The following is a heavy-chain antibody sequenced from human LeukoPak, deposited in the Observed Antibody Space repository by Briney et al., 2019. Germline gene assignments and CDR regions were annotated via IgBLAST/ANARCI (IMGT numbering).Heavy chain of an antibody. CDR3: AKDIASGGWGVIDY. V-gene: IGHV3-9*01. CDR1: GFTFDDYA. J-gene: IGHJ4*02. CDR2: ISWNSGSI. Sequence: GGSLRLSCAASGFTFDDYAMHWVRQAPGKGLEWVSGISWNSGSIGYADSVKGRFTISRDNAKNSLHLQMNSLRAEDTALYYRAKDIASGGWGVIDYWGQGTLVTVSS. D-gene: IGHD6-19*01.